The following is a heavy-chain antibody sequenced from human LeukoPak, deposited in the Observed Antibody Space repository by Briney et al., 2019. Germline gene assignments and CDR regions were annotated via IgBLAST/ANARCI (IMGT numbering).Heavy chain of an antibody. V-gene: IGHV4-34*01. D-gene: IGHD3-3*01. J-gene: IGHJ5*02. CDR3: ARGLTIFGVVISDP. Sequence: PSETLSLTCAVYGGSFSGYCWSWIRQPPGKGLEWIGEINHSGSTNYNPSLKSRVTISVDTSKNQFSLKLSSVTAADTAVYYCARGLTIFGVVISDPWGQGTLVTVSS. CDR2: INHSGST. CDR1: GGSFSGYC.